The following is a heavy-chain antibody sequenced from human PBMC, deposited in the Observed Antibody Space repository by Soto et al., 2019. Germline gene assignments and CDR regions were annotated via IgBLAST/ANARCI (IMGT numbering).Heavy chain of an antibody. CDR2: INAGNGNT. CDR1: GYTFTSYA. D-gene: IGHD5-12*01. V-gene: IGHV1-3*01. Sequence: RASVKVSCKASGYTFTSYAMHWVRQAPGQRLEWMGWINAGNGNTKYSQKFQGRVTITRDTSASTAYMELSSLRSEDTAVYYCARDVATIHYFDYWGQGTLVTVSS. J-gene: IGHJ4*02. CDR3: ARDVATIHYFDY.